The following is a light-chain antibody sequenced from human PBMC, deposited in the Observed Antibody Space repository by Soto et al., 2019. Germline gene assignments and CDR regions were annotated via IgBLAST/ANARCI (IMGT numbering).Light chain of an antibody. CDR1: SSNIGAGYD. J-gene: IGLJ2*01. V-gene: IGLV1-40*01. Sequence: QSVLTQPPSVSGAPGQRVTISCTGSSSNIGAGYDVHWYQQLPGTAPKLLIYGNSNRPSGVPDRFSGSKSGTSASLAITGLQAEDEADYYCQSFDSSLRDYVVFGEGTQLTVL. CDR3: QSFDSSLRDYVV. CDR2: GNS.